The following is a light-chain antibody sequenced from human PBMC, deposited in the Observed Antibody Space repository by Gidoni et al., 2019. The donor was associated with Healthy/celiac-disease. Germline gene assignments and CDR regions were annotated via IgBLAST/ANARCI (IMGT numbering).Light chain of an antibody. CDR3: QQYGSSPT. CDR1: HSVSSSY. Sequence: TQSPGTLSLSPGDRATLSCSASHSVSSSYLAWYQQQPGQAPRLLIYGSSSWATGIPDRCSGSGSGTDFTLTISRLEPEDVAVYYCQQYGSSPTFGGGTKVEIK. CDR2: GSS. J-gene: IGKJ4*01. V-gene: IGKV3-20*01.